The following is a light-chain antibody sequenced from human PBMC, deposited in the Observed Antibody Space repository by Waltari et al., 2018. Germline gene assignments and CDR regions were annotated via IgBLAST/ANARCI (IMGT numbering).Light chain of an antibody. Sequence: EIVLNQSPGSLALSPGERAALSCRASQSVSRWLAWYQQKPGQPPRLLIYGASSRANGIPDRFSGSGSGTDFSLTISRLEPEDSAVYYCQKYGTLPATFGQGTKVEVK. CDR2: GAS. CDR3: QKYGTLPAT. CDR1: QSVSRW. J-gene: IGKJ1*01. V-gene: IGKV3-20*01.